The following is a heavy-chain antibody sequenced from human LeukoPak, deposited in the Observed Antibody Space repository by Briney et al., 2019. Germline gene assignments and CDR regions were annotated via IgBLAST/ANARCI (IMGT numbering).Heavy chain of an antibody. CDR3: ATDGKLFIVGATRRYYYYGMDV. CDR2: FDPEDGET. Sequence: ASVKVSCKVSGYTLTELSTHWVRQAPGKGLEWMGGFDPEDGETIYAQKFQGRVTMTEDTSTDTAYMELSSLRSEDTAVYFCATDGKLFIVGATRRYYYYGMDVWGQGTMVTVSS. J-gene: IGHJ6*02. D-gene: IGHD1-26*01. V-gene: IGHV1-24*01. CDR1: GYTLTELS.